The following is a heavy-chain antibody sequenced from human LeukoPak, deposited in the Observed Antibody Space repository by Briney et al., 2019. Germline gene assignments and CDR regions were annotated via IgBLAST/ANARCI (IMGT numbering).Heavy chain of an antibody. D-gene: IGHD2-2*01. CDR2: INWNGGST. V-gene: IGHV3-20*04. Sequence: GGSLGLSCAASGFTFDDYGMSWVRQAPGKGLEWVSGINWNGGSTGYADSVKGGFTISRDNAKNSLYLQMNSLRAEDTALYYCARVHCSSTSCPGDYWGQGTLVTVSS. CDR3: ARVHCSSTSCPGDY. CDR1: GFTFDDYG. J-gene: IGHJ4*02.